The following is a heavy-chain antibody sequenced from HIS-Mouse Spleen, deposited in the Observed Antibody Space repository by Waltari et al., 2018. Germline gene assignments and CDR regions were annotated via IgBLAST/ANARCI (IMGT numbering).Heavy chain of an antibody. CDR1: GYTFTGYY. CDR2: DNPNSGGP. J-gene: IGHJ3*02. CDR3: ARVGLGIAFDI. V-gene: IGHV1-2*02. D-gene: IGHD7-27*01. Sequence: QVQLVQSGAEVKKPGASVKVSCKASGYTFTGYYMHWGGQAPGQGLEWMGGDNPNSGGPNYAQEFQGRVTMTRETSISTAYMELSRLGSDDTAVYYCARVGLGIAFDIWGQGTMVTVSS.